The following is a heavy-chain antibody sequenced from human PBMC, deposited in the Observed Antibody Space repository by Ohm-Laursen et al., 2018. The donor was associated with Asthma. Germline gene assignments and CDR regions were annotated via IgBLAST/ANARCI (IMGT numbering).Heavy chain of an antibody. CDR1: GGSISNGSYY. D-gene: IGHD3-9*01. Sequence: TLSLTCTVSGGSISNGSYYWSWIRQHPGKGLEWIGYIYYSGSTYYNPSLKSRVTISIDTSKNQFSLKLSSVTAAGTTVYYCAREDFDWPPGYCDHWGQGTLVTVSS. CDR2: IYYSGST. CDR3: AREDFDWPPGYCDH. J-gene: IGHJ4*02. V-gene: IGHV4-31*03.